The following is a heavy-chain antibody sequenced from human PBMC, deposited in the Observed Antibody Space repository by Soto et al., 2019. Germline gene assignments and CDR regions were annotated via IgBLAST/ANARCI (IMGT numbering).Heavy chain of an antibody. Sequence: PSETLSLTCAVSGGSISSGGYSWGWIPQPPGKGLVSIGYIYHSGSTYYNPSLKSRVTISVDRSKNQFSLKLSSVTAADTAVYYCARGAPAEHDYVWGSYRQGGAFDLWGQGTMVT. CDR3: ARGAPAEHDYVWGSYRQGGAFDL. CDR1: GGSISSGGYS. D-gene: IGHD3-16*02. V-gene: IGHV4-30-2*01. J-gene: IGHJ3*01. CDR2: IYHSGST.